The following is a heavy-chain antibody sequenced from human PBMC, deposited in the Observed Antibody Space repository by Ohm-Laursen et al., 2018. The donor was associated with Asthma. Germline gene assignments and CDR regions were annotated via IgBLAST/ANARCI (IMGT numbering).Heavy chain of an antibody. CDR1: GFTFSSYG. J-gene: IGHJ4*02. CDR3: AREGIAAAGDY. Sequence: SLRLSCTASGFTFSSYGMHWVRQAPGKGLEWVAVISYDGSNKYYADSVKGRFTISRDNSKNTLYLQMNSLRAEDTAVYYCAREGIAAAGDYWGQGTLVTVSS. CDR2: ISYDGSNK. D-gene: IGHD6-13*01. V-gene: IGHV3-30*03.